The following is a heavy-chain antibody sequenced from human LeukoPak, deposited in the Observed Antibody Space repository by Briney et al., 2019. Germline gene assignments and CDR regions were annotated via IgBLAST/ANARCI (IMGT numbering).Heavy chain of an antibody. V-gene: IGHV4-59*01. J-gene: IGHJ4*02. CDR3: AGSSGYMYYFDY. CDR1: GGSISSYY. D-gene: IGHD3-22*01. CDR2: IYYSGST. Sequence: PSETLSLTCTVSGGSISSYYWSWIRQPPGKGLEWIGYIYYSGSTNYNPSLKGRVTISVDTSKNQFSLKLSSVTAADTAVYYCAGSSGYMYYFDYWGQGTLVTVSS.